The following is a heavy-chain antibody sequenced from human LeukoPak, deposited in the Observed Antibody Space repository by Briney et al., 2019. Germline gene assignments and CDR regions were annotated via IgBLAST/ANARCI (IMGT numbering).Heavy chain of an antibody. V-gene: IGHV3-23*01. D-gene: IGHD1/OR15-1a*01. CDR2: ISGSGGTT. J-gene: IGHJ4*02. Sequence: PGGSLRLSCAAPGFTFSSYGMSWVRQAPGKGLEWVSGISGSGGTTYYADSVKGRFTISRDNSKITLYLQMNSLRAEDTAVYYCAKVRANRFASFDYWGQGTLVTVSS. CDR3: AKVRANRFASFDY. CDR1: GFTFSSYG.